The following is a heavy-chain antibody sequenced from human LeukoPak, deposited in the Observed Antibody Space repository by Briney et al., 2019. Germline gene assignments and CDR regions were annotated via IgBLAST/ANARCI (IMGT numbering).Heavy chain of an antibody. J-gene: IGHJ4*02. CDR2: INPNTVGT. D-gene: IGHD3-10*01. CDR1: GYTFTGYY. V-gene: IGHV1-2*02. CDR3: ARGIVYYRLDF. Sequence: ASVKVSCKASGYTFTGYYIHWVRQAPGLGLEWMGWINPNTVGTNYAQKFQARIYMTRDTSISAAYMELSGLKPDDTAVYYCARGIVYYRLDFWGQGTLVTVSS.